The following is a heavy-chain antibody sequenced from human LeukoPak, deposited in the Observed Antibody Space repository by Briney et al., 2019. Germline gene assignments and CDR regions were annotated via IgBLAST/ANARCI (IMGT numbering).Heavy chain of an antibody. Sequence: AASVKVSCKASGYTFTGYYMHWVRQAPGQGLEWMGWINPNSGGTIYAQKFQGRVTMTRDTSISTAYMELSRLRSDDTAVYYCARRIDGYSNYRYYFDYWGQGTLVTVPS. V-gene: IGHV1-2*02. CDR1: GYTFTGYY. J-gene: IGHJ4*02. CDR3: ARRIDGYSNYRYYFDY. D-gene: IGHD4-11*01. CDR2: INPNSGGT.